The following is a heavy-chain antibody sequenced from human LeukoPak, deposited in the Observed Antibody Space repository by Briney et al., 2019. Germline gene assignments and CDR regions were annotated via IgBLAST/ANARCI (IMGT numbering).Heavy chain of an antibody. J-gene: IGHJ5*02. V-gene: IGHV4-34*01. Sequence: SETLSLTCAVYGGSFSGYYWSWIRQPPGKGLEWIGEINQSGSTNYNPSLKSRVTISVDTSKNQFSLKLSSVTAADTAVYYCASTNYYDSSASWGQGTLVTVSS. CDR2: INQSGST. D-gene: IGHD3-22*01. CDR1: GGSFSGYY. CDR3: ASTNYYDSSAS.